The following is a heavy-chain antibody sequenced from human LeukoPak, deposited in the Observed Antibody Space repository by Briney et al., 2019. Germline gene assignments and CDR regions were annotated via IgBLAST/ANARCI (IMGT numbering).Heavy chain of an antibody. D-gene: IGHD5-18*01. V-gene: IGHV5-51*01. CDR2: IYPGDSDT. CDR1: GYRFTSYW. CDR3: ARPSRYGPYYFDY. J-gene: IGHJ4*02. Sequence: GESLQISCKGSGYRFTSYWIGWVRQLPGKGLEWMGIIYPGDSDTRYSPSFQGQVTISADKSISTAYLQWSSLKASDTAMYYCARPSRYGPYYFDYWGQGTLVTVSS.